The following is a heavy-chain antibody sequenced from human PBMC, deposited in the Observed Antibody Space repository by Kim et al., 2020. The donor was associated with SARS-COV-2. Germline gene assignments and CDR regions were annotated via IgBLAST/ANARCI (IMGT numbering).Heavy chain of an antibody. CDR1: GGSISSGSYY. D-gene: IGHD3-9*01. J-gene: IGHJ6*02. Sequence: SETLSLTCTVSGGSISSGSYYWSWIRQPAGKGLEWIGRIYTSGSTNYNPSLKSRVTISVDTSKNQFSLKLSSVTAADTAVYYCARGRRGYDILTGYYPYYGMDVWGQGTTVTVSS. CDR3: ARGRRGYDILTGYYPYYGMDV. V-gene: IGHV4-61*02. CDR2: IYTSGST.